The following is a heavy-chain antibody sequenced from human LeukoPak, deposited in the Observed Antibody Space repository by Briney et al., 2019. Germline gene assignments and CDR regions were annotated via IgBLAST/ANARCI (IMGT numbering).Heavy chain of an antibody. J-gene: IGHJ2*01. V-gene: IGHV3-30*18. CDR2: ISYDGSNK. D-gene: IGHD2-15*01. Sequence: PGGSLRLSCAASGFTFSSYGMHWVRQAPGKGLEWVAIISYDGSNKYYADSVKGRFTISRDNSKNTLYLQMNSLRADDTAVYYCAKDVALFYCSGGSCRLGYFDLWGRGTLVTVSS. CDR1: GFTFSSYG. CDR3: AKDVALFYCSGGSCRLGYFDL.